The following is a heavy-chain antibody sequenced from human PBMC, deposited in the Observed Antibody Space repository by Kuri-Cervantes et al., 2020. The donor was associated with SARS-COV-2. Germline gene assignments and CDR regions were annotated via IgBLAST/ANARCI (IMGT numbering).Heavy chain of an antibody. Sequence: GSLRPSCTVSGGSISSSSYYWGWIRQPPGKGLEWIGSIYYSGSTYYNPSLKSRVTISVDTSKNQFSLKLSSVTAADTAVYCCARDPWGIAAALNAFDIWGQGTMVTVSS. CDR2: IYYSGST. J-gene: IGHJ3*02. D-gene: IGHD6-13*01. CDR3: ARDPWGIAAALNAFDI. V-gene: IGHV4-39*07. CDR1: GGSISSSSYY.